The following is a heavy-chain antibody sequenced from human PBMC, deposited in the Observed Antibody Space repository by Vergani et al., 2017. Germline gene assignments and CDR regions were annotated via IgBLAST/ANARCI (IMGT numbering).Heavy chain of an antibody. J-gene: IGHJ4*02. D-gene: IGHD3-22*01. V-gene: IGHV3-23*01. CDR1: GFTFSSYA. Sequence: EVQLLESGGGLVQPGGSLRLSCAASGFTFSSYAMSWVRQAPGKGLEWVSAIIGSGGRTYYANSVKGRFTISRDNSKNTLYLQMNSLRAEDTAVDYCAKDGTDPIDYYDSSGYYFFDYWGQGTLVTVSS. CDR3: AKDGTDPIDYYDSSGYYFFDY. CDR2: IIGSGGRT.